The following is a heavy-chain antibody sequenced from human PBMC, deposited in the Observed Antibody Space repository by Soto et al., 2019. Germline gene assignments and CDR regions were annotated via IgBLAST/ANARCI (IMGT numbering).Heavy chain of an antibody. CDR2: INPNNGDT. V-gene: IGHV1-2*02. CDR3: ARVHTYYYYSGSFDF. CDR1: GYTLTSYD. J-gene: IGHJ4*02. D-gene: IGHD2-15*01. Sequence: ASVKVSCKASGYTLTSYDINWLRQTPGQGLEWMGWINPNNGDTNYAQNFQGRVTMTRDTSISTAYMELSGLRSDDTAVYYCARVHTYYYYSGSFDFWGQGTLVTVSS.